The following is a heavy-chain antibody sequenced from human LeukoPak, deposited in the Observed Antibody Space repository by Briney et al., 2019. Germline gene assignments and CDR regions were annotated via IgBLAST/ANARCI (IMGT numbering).Heavy chain of an antibody. D-gene: IGHD4-17*01. J-gene: IGHJ4*02. CDR1: GFTFSSYE. Sequence: TGGSLRLSCAASGFTFSSYEMNWVRQAPGKGLEWVSYISSSGSTIYYADSVKGRFTISRDNAKNSLYLQMNSLRAEDTAVYYCAREIAGTVTTFADYWGQETLVTVSS. CDR2: ISSSGSTI. CDR3: AREIAGTVTTFADY. V-gene: IGHV3-48*03.